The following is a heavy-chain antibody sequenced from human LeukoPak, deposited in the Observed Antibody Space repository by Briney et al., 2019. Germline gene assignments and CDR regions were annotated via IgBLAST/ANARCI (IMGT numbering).Heavy chain of an antibody. D-gene: IGHD3-22*01. Sequence: GASLRVSCTPSGYTLTGSYMHFVREAPGQSLEWRGRINPNSGSTNYAQKFQGRVTMTRDTSISTAYMELSRLRSDDTAVYYCARDVQTNYYDSSGYHDYWGQGTLVTVSS. CDR3: ARDVQTNYYDSSGYHDY. CDR2: INPNSGST. V-gene: IGHV1-2*06. J-gene: IGHJ4*02. CDR1: GYTLTGSY.